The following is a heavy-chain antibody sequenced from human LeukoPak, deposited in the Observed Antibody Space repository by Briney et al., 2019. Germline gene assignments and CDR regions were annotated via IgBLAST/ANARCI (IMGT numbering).Heavy chain of an antibody. CDR2: VNPNSVYT. J-gene: IGHJ4*02. CDR3: AVAPGDY. V-gene: IGHV1-2*02. Sequence: GASVTVSCKASGYTFTDYYIHWVRQAPGQGLEWMGWVNPNSVYTFYAQKFQGRVTLTRDTSISTVYMELTTLTSDDTALYYCAVAPGDYWGQGTLVSVSA. CDR1: GYTFTDYY. D-gene: IGHD2-21*01.